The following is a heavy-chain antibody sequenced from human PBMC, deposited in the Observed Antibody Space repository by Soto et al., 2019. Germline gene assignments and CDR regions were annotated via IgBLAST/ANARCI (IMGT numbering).Heavy chain of an antibody. Sequence: SETLSLACVASGFSITSGEYWGWIRKTPGMGLEWIGNIYRSGTNYYSPSLKSRVTISLDASKNHFSLRLSSVTAADTAIYFCAISLEPVAPYYYYGMDVWGQGTTVTVSS. CDR2: IYRSGTN. J-gene: IGHJ6*02. V-gene: IGHV4-38-2*01. CDR1: GFSITSGEY. CDR3: AISLEPVAPYYYYGMDV. D-gene: IGHD2-2*01.